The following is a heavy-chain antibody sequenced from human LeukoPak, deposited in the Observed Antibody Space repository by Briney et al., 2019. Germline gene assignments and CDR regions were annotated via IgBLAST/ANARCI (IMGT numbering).Heavy chain of an antibody. CDR3: MSIKRGNIFGYFDF. CDR2: VFDSGRT. J-gene: IGHJ4*02. V-gene: IGHV4-59*11. CDR1: GGSMTTHQ. D-gene: IGHD5-18*01. Sequence: SETLPLTCTVSGGSMTTHQWNWLRQTPGKGLAGIGYVFDSGRTKENPSLQSRVTLSADTSKNQLSLRPSSVTAADTHECYFMSIKRGNIFGYFDFWGQGILVSVSS.